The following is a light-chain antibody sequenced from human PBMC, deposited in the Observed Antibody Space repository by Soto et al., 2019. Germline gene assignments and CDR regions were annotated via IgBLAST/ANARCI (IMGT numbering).Light chain of an antibody. J-gene: IGKJ2*01. CDR2: KAS. CDR1: QSINTW. CDR3: QQYNTYTFT. V-gene: IGKV1-5*03. Sequence: DIQMTQSPSTLSASVGDRVTITCRASQSINTWLAWYQQKPGKAPNLLIYKASSLERGVPSRFSGSGSETEFSLTPSSLQPDDFATYYCQQYNTYTFTFGQGTKLEIK.